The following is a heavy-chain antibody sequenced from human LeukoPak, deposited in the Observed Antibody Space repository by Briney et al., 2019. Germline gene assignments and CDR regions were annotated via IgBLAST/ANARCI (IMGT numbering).Heavy chain of an antibody. J-gene: IGHJ5*02. D-gene: IGHD2-2*01. CDR2: ISSSSSTI. CDR1: GFTFSSYS. CDR3: AREGIVVVPASMVNWFDP. V-gene: IGHV3-48*01. Sequence: GGSLRLSCAASGFTFSSYSMNWVRQAPGKGLEWVSYISSSSSTIYYADSVKGRFTISRDNAKNSLYLQMNSLRAEDTAVYYCAREGIVVVPASMVNWFDPWGQGTLVTVSS.